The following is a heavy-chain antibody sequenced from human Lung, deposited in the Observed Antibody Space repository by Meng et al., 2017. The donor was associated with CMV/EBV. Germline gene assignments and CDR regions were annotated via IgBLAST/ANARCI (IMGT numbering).Heavy chain of an antibody. J-gene: IGHJ4*02. Sequence: QGQVQGRGPGRGKPSGTLSLTSAVSGGSMSSSNWWSWVRQPPGKGLEWIGEIYHSGSTNYNPSLKSRVTISVDKSKNQFSLKLSSVTAADTAVYYCARVVTALWGYYFDYWGQGTLVTVSS. D-gene: IGHD2-21*02. V-gene: IGHV4-4*02. CDR3: ARVVTALWGYYFDY. CDR2: IYHSGST. CDR1: GGSMSSSNW.